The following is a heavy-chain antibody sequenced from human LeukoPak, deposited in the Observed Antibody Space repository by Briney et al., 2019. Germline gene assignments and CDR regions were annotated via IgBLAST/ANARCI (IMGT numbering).Heavy chain of an antibody. CDR3: AKAIAAAGTFDY. J-gene: IGHJ4*02. D-gene: IGHD6-13*01. V-gene: IGHV3-23*01. Sequence: GGAPRLSRAAPGFTLSSYKKRWGRPAPGKGLGWVSAISGSGGSTYYADSVKGRFTISRDNSKNTLYLQMNSLRAEDTAVYYCAKAIAAAGTFDYWGQGTLVTVSS. CDR2: ISGSGGST. CDR1: GFTLSSYK.